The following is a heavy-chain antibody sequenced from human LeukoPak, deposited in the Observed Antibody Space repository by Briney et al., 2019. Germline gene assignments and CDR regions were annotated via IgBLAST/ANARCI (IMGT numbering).Heavy chain of an antibody. D-gene: IGHD2-2*01. Sequence: AGGSLRLSCAASGFTFSSYSMNWVRQAPGKGLEWVSSISSSSSYIYYADSVKGRFTISRDNAKNSLYLQMNSLRAEDTAVHYCARDRAPAVMEHWFDPWGQGTLVTVSS. V-gene: IGHV3-21*01. CDR3: ARDRAPAVMEHWFDP. CDR2: ISSSSSYI. J-gene: IGHJ5*02. CDR1: GFTFSSYS.